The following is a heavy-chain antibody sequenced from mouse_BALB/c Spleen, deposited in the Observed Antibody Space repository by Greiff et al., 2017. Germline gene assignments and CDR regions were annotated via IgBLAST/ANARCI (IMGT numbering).Heavy chain of an antibody. CDR2: IYPGDGDT. D-gene: IGHD1-1*01. CDR1: GYAFSSYW. V-gene: IGHV1-80*01. Sequence: QVQLKQSGAELVRPGSSVKISCKASGYAFSSYWMNWVKQRPGQGLEWIGQIYPGDGDTNYNGKFKGKATLTADKSSSTAYMQLSSLTSEDSAVYFCARGTYGSSFAYWGQGTLVTVSA. J-gene: IGHJ3*01. CDR3: ARGTYGSSFAY.